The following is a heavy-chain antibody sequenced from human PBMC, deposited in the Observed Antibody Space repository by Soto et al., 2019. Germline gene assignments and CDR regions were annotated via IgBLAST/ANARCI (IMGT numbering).Heavy chain of an antibody. J-gene: IGHJ6*02. Sequence: QVQLVESGGGVVQPGRSLRLSCAASGFTFSSYAMHWVRQAPGKGLEWVAVISYDGSNKYYADSVKGRFTISRDNSKNTLYLQMNSLRAEDTAVYYCAREGSVTEAVKYYYYGMDVWGQGTTVTVSS. CDR3: AREGSVTEAVKYYYYGMDV. D-gene: IGHD4-17*01. CDR2: ISYDGSNK. CDR1: GFTFSSYA. V-gene: IGHV3-30-3*01.